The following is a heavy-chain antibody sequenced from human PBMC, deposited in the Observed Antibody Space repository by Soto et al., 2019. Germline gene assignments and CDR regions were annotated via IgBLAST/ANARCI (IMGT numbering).Heavy chain of an antibody. CDR2: INHSGTT. CDR3: ASPSRFDSSGYSLDS. V-gene: IGHV4-34*01. J-gene: IGHJ4*02. CDR1: RGSCSGYY. D-gene: IGHD3-22*01. Sequence: SETLSLTCAVYRGSCSGYYWSWIRQPPGKGLEWIGEINHSGTTKYNPSLKSRVTISVDTSKNQFSLRLSSVTAADTAVYYCASPSRFDSSGYSLDSCGQGIQGTVSS.